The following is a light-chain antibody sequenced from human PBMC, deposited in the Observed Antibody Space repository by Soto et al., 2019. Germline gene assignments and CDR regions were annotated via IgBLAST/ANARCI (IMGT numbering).Light chain of an antibody. CDR1: QGISSY. CDR2: AAA. CDR3: QQLNSYPRT. J-gene: IGKJ1*01. V-gene: IGKV1-9*01. Sequence: IQLTQSPSSLSASVGDRVTITCRASQGISSYLAWYQQKPGKAPKLLIYAAATLQSGVPSRFSGSGSGTAFTLTISCLQPEDFATYYCQQLNSYPRTFGQGTKVEIQ.